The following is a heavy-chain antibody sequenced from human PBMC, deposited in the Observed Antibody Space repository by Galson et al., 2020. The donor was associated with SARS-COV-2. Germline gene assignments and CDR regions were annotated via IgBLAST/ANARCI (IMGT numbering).Heavy chain of an antibody. D-gene: IGHD2-15*01. CDR2: ISAGSSYI. CDR3: ARVGGMATTPANYYYYGLDV. J-gene: IGHJ6*02. CDR1: GFPFSSYS. Sequence: GESLKISCAASGFPFSSYSMNWVRQAPGKGLEWVSSISAGSSYIYYADSVKGRFTISRDNAKNSLYLQMNSPRADDTAVYYCARVGGMATTPANYYYYGLDVWGPGTTVTVSS. V-gene: IGHV3-21*01.